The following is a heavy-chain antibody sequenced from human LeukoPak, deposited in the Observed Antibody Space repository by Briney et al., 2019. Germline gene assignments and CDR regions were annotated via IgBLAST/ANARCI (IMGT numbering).Heavy chain of an antibody. CDR2: MNPNSGNT. D-gene: IGHD3-3*01. CDR3: ARGLYDFWSGYSPSDYMDV. CDR1: GYTFTSYD. Sequence: ASVKVSCKASGYTFTSYDINWVRQATGQGLEWMGWMNPNSGNTGYAQKFQGRVTMTRNTSISTAYMELSSLRSEDTAVYYCARGLYDFWSGYSPSDYMDVWGKGTTVTVSS. J-gene: IGHJ6*03. V-gene: IGHV1-8*01.